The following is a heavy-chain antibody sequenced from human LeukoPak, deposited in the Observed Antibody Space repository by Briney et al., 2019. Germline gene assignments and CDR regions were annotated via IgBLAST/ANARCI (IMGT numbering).Heavy chain of an antibody. D-gene: IGHD6-13*01. CDR2: ISWNSGSI. J-gene: IGHJ4*02. V-gene: IGHV3-9*01. Sequence: GGSLRLSCAASGFTFDDYAMHWVRQAPGKGLEWVSGISWNSGSIGYADSVKGRFTISRDNAKNTLYLQMNSLRAEDTAVYYCARDPSISSTYYDYWGQGTLVTVSS. CDR3: ARDPSISSTYYDY. CDR1: GFTFDDYA.